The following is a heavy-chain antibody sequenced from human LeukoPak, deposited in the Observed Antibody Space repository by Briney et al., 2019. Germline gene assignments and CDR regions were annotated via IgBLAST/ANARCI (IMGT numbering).Heavy chain of an antibody. V-gene: IGHV3-66*02. J-gene: IGHJ4*02. CDR2: IYSGGST. CDR3: ARGPHSIVAAGGGFDY. D-gene: IGHD6-13*01. CDR1: GFTVSSNY. Sequence: GGSLRLSCAASGFTVSSNYMSWVRQAPGKGLEWVSVIYSGGSTYYADSVEGRFTTSRDNSKNTLYLQMNSLRAEDTAVYYCARGPHSIVAAGGGFDYWGQGTLVTVSS.